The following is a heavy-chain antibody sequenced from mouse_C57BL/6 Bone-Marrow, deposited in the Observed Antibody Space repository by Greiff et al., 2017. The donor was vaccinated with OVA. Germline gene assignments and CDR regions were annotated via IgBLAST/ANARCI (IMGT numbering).Heavy chain of an antibody. J-gene: IGHJ1*03. Sequence: VQLQQSGPDLATPGASVTLSCKASGYTFTSYWMHWVKQRPGQGLEWIGYINPSSGYTNYNQKFKDKATLTADKSSSTAYMQLSSLTYEDTAVYDDATRKDYYSGSSGYFDDWGKGTTVTVSS. CDR2: INPSSGYT. V-gene: IGHV1-7*01. CDR1: GYTFTSYW. CDR3: ATRKDYYSGSSGYFDD. D-gene: IGHD1-1*01.